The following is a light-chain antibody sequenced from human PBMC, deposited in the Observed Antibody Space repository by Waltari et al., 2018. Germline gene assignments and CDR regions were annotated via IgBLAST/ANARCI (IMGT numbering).Light chain of an antibody. V-gene: IGKV3-20*01. J-gene: IGKJ1*01. CDR1: QSVGRS. Sequence: ILSLSPGEGFTLSCRASQSVGRSLAWYQQKPGQAPRLLIYGASSRATGIPDRFSGGGSGTDFSLTISRLEPEDFAVYYCQHYVRLPATFGQGTKVEIK. CDR2: GAS. CDR3: QHYVRLPAT.